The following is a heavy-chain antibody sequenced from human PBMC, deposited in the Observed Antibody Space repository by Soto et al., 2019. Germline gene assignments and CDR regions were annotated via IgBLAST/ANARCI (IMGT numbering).Heavy chain of an antibody. CDR3: ARDQGYCSGGSCYLYYFDY. CDR1: GFTFSSYS. D-gene: IGHD2-15*01. CDR2: ISSSSSYI. V-gene: IGHV3-21*01. Sequence: EVQLVESGGGLVKPGGSLRLSCAASGFTFSSYSMNWVRQAPGKGLEWVSSISSSSSYIYYADSVKGRFTISRDNAKNSLYLQMNSLRAEDTAVYYCARDQGYCSGGSCYLYYFDYWGQGTLVTVSS. J-gene: IGHJ4*02.